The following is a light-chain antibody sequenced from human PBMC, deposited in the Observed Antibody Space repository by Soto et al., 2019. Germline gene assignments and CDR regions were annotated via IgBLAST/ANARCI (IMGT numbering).Light chain of an antibody. Sequence: NVLTQSPGTLSLSPGERATLSCRASQSLSVNYLAWYQQKPGQAPRFLIYRASIRATGISDRFSGSGSGTDFTLTISRLEPEDFAVYYCQHYGASPWTFGQGTKVEIK. CDR3: QHYGASPWT. CDR1: QSLSVNY. V-gene: IGKV3-20*01. J-gene: IGKJ1*01. CDR2: RAS.